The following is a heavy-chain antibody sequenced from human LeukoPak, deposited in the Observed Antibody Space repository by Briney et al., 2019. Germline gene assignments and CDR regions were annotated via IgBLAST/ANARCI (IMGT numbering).Heavy chain of an antibody. J-gene: IGHJ6*03. CDR2: TSGSSSTI. V-gene: IGHV3-48*04. CDR3: ATFESTDYHYYMVV. D-gene: IGHD3-16*01. CDR1: GFTFSSYS. Sequence: GGSLRLSCAASGFTFSSYSMNWVRQAPGKGLEWVSYTSGSSSTIYYADSVKGRFTISRDNAKNSLYLQMNSLRAEDTAVYYCATFESTDYHYYMVVWGKGTTVTVSS.